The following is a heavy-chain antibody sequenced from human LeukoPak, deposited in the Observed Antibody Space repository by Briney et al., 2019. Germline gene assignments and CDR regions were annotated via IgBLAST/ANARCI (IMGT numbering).Heavy chain of an antibody. Sequence: SETLSLTCTVSGGSISSYYWSWIRQPAGKGLEWIGRIYTSGSTNYNPSLKSRVTISVDTSKNQFSLKLSSVTAADTAVYYCARGRRTRGYCTNGVCYGHPVDYWGQGTLVTVSS. V-gene: IGHV4-4*07. J-gene: IGHJ4*02. D-gene: IGHD2-8*01. CDR1: GGSISSYY. CDR3: ARGRRTRGYCTNGVCYGHPVDY. CDR2: IYTSGST.